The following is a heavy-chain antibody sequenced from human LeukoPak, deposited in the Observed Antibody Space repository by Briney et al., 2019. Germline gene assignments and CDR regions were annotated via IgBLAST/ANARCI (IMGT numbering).Heavy chain of an antibody. D-gene: IGHD4-17*01. CDR1: GGSISSYY. CDR2: IYYSGST. Sequence: NPSEPLSLTCTVSGGSISSYYWSWIRQPPGKGLEWIGYIYYSGSTNYNPSLKSRVTISVDTSKNQFSLKLSSVTAADTAVYYCARALNDYGDYLDYWGQGTLVTVSS. V-gene: IGHV4-59*01. J-gene: IGHJ4*02. CDR3: ARALNDYGDYLDY.